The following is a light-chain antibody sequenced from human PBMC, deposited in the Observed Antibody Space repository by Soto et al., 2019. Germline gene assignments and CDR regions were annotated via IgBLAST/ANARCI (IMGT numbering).Light chain of an antibody. CDR2: LGS. V-gene: IGKV2-28*01. J-gene: IGKJ1*01. CDR3: MQSLQTWT. Sequence: IVVTQSPLSLPVTPGEPASICFSCRHILLHRNGYNYLEWYLQKPGQSPQLLIYLGSNRASGVPDRFSGSGSGTDFTLKISRVEAEDVGVYYCMQSLQTWTFGQGTKVDI. CDR1: HILLHRNGYNY.